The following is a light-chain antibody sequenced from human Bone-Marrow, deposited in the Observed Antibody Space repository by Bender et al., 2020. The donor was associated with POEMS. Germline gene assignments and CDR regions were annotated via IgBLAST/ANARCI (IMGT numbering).Light chain of an antibody. CDR2: DVT. J-gene: IGLJ3*02. V-gene: IGLV2-14*03. CDR1: SSDVGGYNY. Sequence: QSALTQPASVSGSPGQSITISCTGTSSDVGGYNYVSWYQHFPGKAPKLMIYDVTNRPSEISNRFSGSKSGNTASLTISGLQAEDEADYFCSSFTSRSTWVFGGGTKLTVL. CDR3: SSFTSRSTWV.